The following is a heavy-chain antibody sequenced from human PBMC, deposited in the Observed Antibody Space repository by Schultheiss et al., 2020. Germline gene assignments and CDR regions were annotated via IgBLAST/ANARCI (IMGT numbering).Heavy chain of an antibody. J-gene: IGHJ6*02. CDR3: ATGIRHYYYYGMDV. D-gene: IGHD2-15*01. CDR1: GYTFTGYY. CDR2: INPNSGGT. Sequence: ASVKGSCKASGYTFTGYYMHWVRQAPGQGLEWMGWINPNSGGTNYAQKFQGRVTMTRDTSISTAYMELSSLRSEDTAVYYCATGIRHYYYYGMDVWGQGTTVTVSS. V-gene: IGHV1-2*02.